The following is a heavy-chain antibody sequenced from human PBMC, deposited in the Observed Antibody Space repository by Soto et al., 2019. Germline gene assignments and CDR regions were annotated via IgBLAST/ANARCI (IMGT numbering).Heavy chain of an antibody. J-gene: IGHJ4*02. Sequence: SETLSLTCTLSGGSIRFSNYYWGWIRQSPGKGLEWIGNIYYTGSTYYNPSLKSRVIISVDTSKNQFSLSLRSVTAADTAVYYCARGYTPKIIDYWGQGTLVTVSS. CDR1: GGSIRFSNYY. CDR2: IYYTGST. V-gene: IGHV4-39*01. CDR3: ARGYTPKIIDY. D-gene: IGHD5-12*01.